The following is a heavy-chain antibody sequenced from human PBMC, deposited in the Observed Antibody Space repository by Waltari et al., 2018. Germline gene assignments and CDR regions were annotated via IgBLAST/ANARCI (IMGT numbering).Heavy chain of an antibody. D-gene: IGHD6-13*01. CDR1: GYTLTELS. J-gene: IGHJ4*02. V-gene: IGHV1-24*01. Sequence: QVQLVQSGAEVKKPGASVKVSCKVSGYTLTELSMHWVRQAPGKGLEGMGGLEPEECETIYAQKFQGRVTMTEDTSTDTAYMELSSLRSEDTAVYYCATDLLPYSSSWYYYFDYWGQGTLVTVSS. CDR2: LEPEECET. CDR3: ATDLLPYSSSWYYYFDY.